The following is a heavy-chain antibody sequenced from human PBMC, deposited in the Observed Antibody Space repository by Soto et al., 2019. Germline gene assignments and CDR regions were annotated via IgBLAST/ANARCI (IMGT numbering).Heavy chain of an antibody. CDR2: IYYSGST. CDR3: ARKHYYFDY. Sequence: SETLSLTCTVSGGSISSYYWSWIRQPPGKGLEWIGYIYYSGSTNYNPSLKSRVTISVDTSKNQFSLKLSSVTAADTAVYYCARKHYYFDYWGQGTLVTVSS. V-gene: IGHV4-59*01. CDR1: GGSISSYY. J-gene: IGHJ4*02.